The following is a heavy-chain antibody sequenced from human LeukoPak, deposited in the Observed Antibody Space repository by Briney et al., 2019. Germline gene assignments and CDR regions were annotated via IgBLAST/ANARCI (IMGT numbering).Heavy chain of an antibody. CDR1: GFTFSDYY. V-gene: IGHV4-39*01. CDR2: IYYTGST. J-gene: IGHJ4*02. Sequence: GSLRLSCAASGFTFSDYYMTWIRQPPGKGLEWIGSIYYTGSTYYNPSLKSRVTISVDTSNNQFSLKLSSVTASDTSLYYCAGHTNDYDYRFDYWGQGTLVTVSS. D-gene: IGHD5-12*01. CDR3: AGHTNDYDYRFDY.